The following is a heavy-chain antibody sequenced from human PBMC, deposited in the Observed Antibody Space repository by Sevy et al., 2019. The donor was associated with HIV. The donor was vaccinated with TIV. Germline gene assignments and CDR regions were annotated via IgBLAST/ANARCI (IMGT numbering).Heavy chain of an antibody. D-gene: IGHD2-2*01. Sequence: SETLSLTCSVSGGSVRSSPYYWGWIRQSPGKGLEWIGSTYYSGSTYYNPSLKSRVMISVDTSRSQFSLKLNSVTAVDTAVYYCAASLPLNVVCSSTSCYGAFDYWGQGTAVTVSS. CDR3: AASLPLNVVCSSTSCYGAFDY. V-gene: IGHV4-39*01. CDR1: GGSVRSSPYY. CDR2: TYYSGST. J-gene: IGHJ4*02.